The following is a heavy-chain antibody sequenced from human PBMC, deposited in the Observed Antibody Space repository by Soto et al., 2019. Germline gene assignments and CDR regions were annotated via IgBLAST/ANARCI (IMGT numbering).Heavy chain of an antibody. CDR3: ARGWGFWDYYYGMDV. J-gene: IGHJ6*02. D-gene: IGHD7-27*01. V-gene: IGHV4-30-4*01. CDR1: GGSISSGDYY. CDR2: IYYSGST. Sequence: QVQLQESGPGLVKPSQTLSLTCTVSGGSISSGDYYWSWIRQPPGKGLEWIGYIYYSGSTYYNPSLKSRVTISVDTSKNQFSLKLSSVTAADTAVYYCARGWGFWDYYYGMDVWGQGTTVTVSS.